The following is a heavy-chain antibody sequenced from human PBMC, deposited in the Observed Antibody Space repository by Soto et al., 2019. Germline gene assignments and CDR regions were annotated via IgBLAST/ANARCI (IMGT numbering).Heavy chain of an antibody. CDR2: INHSGST. CDR3: ARGPIAADL. Sequence: SETLSLTCAVYGGSFSGYYWSWIRQPPGKGLEWIGEINHSGSTNYNPSLKSRVTISVDTSKNQFSLKLSSVTAADTAVHYCARGPIAADLWGQGILVTVSS. D-gene: IGHD6-13*01. V-gene: IGHV4-34*01. J-gene: IGHJ4*02. CDR1: GGSFSGYY.